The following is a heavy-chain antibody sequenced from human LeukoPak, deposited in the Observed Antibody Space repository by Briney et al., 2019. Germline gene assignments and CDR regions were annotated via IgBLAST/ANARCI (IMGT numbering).Heavy chain of an antibody. CDR1: GGSTRGDT. Sequence: SETLSLTCTVSGGSTRGDTGSCGPQPPGKGLEWIGYIYYSGSTNYNPSPKSRVTISLATSKNQFSLKLSSVTAADTAVYYCARVWPSRGIAARPDWFDPWGQGTLVTVSS. V-gene: IGHV4-59*01. J-gene: IGHJ5*02. CDR2: IYYSGST. CDR3: ARVWPSRGIAARPDWFDP. D-gene: IGHD6-6*01.